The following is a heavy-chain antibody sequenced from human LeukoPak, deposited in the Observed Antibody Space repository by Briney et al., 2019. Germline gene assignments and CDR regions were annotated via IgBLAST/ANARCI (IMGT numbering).Heavy chain of an antibody. D-gene: IGHD3-10*01. Sequence: GGSLRLSCAASGFTFSTYALHWIRQAPGKGLEWVAAITSEGSKKYYADSVKGRLTISRDNSKNTLYLQMDSLRADDTAVYFCSMTSLHYFGSGSYSLDVFDIWGQGTMVTVSS. CDR1: GFTFSTYA. CDR3: SMTSLHYFGSGSYSLDVFDI. CDR2: ITSEGSKK. J-gene: IGHJ3*02. V-gene: IGHV3-30-3*01.